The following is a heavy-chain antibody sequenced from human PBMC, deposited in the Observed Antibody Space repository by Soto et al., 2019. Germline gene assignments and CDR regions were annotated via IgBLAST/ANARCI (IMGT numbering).Heavy chain of an antibody. V-gene: IGHV1-2*02. D-gene: IGHD2-2*01. CDR2: INLNDGGT. J-gene: IGHJ4*02. CDR1: EYSFGDYY. Sequence: ASVKVSCKTSEYSFGDYYLHWVRQGPEKGLEWMGWINLNDGGTNSPRKFQGRLTMTRDKSITTVYMELSRLRSDDTAVYFCVRDAPSHQSIFDLWGPGTLVTVSS. CDR3: VRDAPSHQSIFDL.